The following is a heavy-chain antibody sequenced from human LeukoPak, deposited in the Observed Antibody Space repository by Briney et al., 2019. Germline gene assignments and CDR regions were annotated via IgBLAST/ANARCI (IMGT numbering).Heavy chain of an antibody. D-gene: IGHD1-26*01. J-gene: IGHJ4*02. Sequence: GGSLRLSCAASGFTFSSYGMHWVRQAPGKGLEWVAVISYDGSNKYYADSVKGRFTISRDNSKNTLYLQMNSLRAEDTAVYYCAKDLLYSESAFLDYWGQGTLVTVSS. CDR1: GFTFSSYG. CDR2: ISYDGSNK. CDR3: AKDLLYSESAFLDY. V-gene: IGHV3-30*18.